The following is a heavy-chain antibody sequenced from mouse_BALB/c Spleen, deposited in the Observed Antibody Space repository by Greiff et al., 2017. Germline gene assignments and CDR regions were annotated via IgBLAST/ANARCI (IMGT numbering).Heavy chain of an antibody. CDR3: ARRGLLYDCYWYFEV. V-gene: IGHV1-80*01. CDR2: IYPGDGDT. Sequence: VQLQQSGAELVRPGASVKISCKASGYAFSSYWMNWVKQRPGQGLEWIGQIYPGDGDTNYNGKFKGKATLTADKSSSTAYMQLSSLTSEDSAVYFCARRGLLYDCYWYFEVWGAGTTVTVSS. D-gene: IGHD2-3*01. CDR1: GYAFSSYW. J-gene: IGHJ1*01.